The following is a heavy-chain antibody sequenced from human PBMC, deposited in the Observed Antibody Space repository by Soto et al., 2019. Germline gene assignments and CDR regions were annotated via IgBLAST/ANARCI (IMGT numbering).Heavy chain of an antibody. CDR1: GFTFSSYA. CDR2: ISGSGGST. D-gene: IGHD2-8*01. Sequence: GGSLRLSCAASGFTFSSYAMSWVRQAPGKGLEWVSAISGSGGSTYYADSVKGRFTISRDNSKNTLYLQMNNLRAEDTAVYYCAKALGYCTNGVCYIDWSFDLWGRGTLVTVSS. V-gene: IGHV3-23*01. CDR3: AKALGYCTNGVCYIDWSFDL. J-gene: IGHJ2*01.